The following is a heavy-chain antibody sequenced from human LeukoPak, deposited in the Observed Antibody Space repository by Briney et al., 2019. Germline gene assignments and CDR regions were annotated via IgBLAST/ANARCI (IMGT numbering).Heavy chain of an antibody. Sequence: SETLSLTCTVSGGSISSSSYYWGWIRQPPGKGLEWIGSIYYSGSTYYNASLTSRVTISVDTSRNQFSLKLNSVTAADTAVYYCARYCSSISCYGDYFDYWGQGTLVTVSS. CDR2: IYYSGST. J-gene: IGHJ4*02. CDR3: ARYCSSISCYGDYFDY. V-gene: IGHV4-39*01. D-gene: IGHD2-2*01. CDR1: GGSISSSSYY.